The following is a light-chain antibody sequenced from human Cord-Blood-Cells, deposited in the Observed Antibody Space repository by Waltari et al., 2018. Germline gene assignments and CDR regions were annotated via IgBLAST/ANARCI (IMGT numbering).Light chain of an antibody. Sequence: SYELTQPPSVSVSSGQTASITCSGDKLGDKYACWYQQKPGQSPVLVIYQDSKRPSGIHERFSGSNSGNTATLTISGTQAMDEADYYCQAWDSSTAVVFGGGTKLTVL. J-gene: IGLJ2*01. CDR1: KLGDKY. CDR2: QDS. V-gene: IGLV3-1*01. CDR3: QAWDSSTAVV.